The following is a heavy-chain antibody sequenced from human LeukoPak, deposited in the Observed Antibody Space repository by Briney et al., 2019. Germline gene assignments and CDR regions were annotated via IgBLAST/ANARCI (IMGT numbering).Heavy chain of an antibody. CDR1: GYTFTGYY. CDR3: ARVVSDIVVVPAAIPVIDY. Sequence: GASVEVSCKASGYTFTGYYMHWVRQAPGQGLEWMGWINPNSGGTNYAQKFQGRVTMTRDTSISTAYMELSRLRSDDTAVYYCARVVSDIVVVPAAIPVIDYWGQGTLVTVSS. V-gene: IGHV1-2*02. CDR2: INPNSGGT. J-gene: IGHJ4*02. D-gene: IGHD2-2*01.